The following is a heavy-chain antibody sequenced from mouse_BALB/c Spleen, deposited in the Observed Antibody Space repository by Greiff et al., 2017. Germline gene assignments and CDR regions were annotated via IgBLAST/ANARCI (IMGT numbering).Heavy chain of an antibody. CDR1: GFNIKDTY. CDR3: ASYDYDYYAMDY. V-gene: IGHV14-3*02. J-gene: IGHJ4*01. CDR2: IDPANGNT. Sequence: EVMLVESGAELVKPGASVKLSCTASGFNIKDTYMHWVKQRPEQGLEWIGRIDPANGNTKYDPKFQGKATITADTSSNTAYLQLSSLTSEDTAVYYCASYDYDYYAMDYWGQGTSVTVSS. D-gene: IGHD2-4*01.